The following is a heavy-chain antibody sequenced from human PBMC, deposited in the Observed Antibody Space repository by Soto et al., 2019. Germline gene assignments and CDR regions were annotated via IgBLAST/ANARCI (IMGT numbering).Heavy chain of an antibody. V-gene: IGHV3-13*01. J-gene: IGHJ6*02. CDR3: TRKTPPTGMEV. D-gene: IGHD3-9*01. CDR1: GFTLSSYD. CDR2: IGSGGDT. Sequence: EVQLVESGGGLVQPGGSLSLSCAASGFTLSSYDIHWVRQATGEGLAWVSGIGSGGDTHYADSVKGRFIISREDGKNPLYLQMNNLRVGDTAVYYCTRKTPPTGMEVWGQGATVSVSS.